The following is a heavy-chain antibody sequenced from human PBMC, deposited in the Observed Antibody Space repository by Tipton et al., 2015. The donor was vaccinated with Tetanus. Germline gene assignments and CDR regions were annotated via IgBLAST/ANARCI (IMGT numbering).Heavy chain of an antibody. Sequence: QLVQSGPEVKKPGASVKVSCKASGYTFTSYGLNWVRQAAGRGFEWMGWLNPKSGSAAYAQKFQGRVTMTTNTSITTAYMELNSLTSDDTAVYYCASGSSIRHGLDVWGHGTTVIVSS. CDR2: LNPKSGSA. V-gene: IGHV1-8*01. D-gene: IGHD2/OR15-2a*01. CDR3: ASGSSIRHGLDV. CDR1: GYTFTSYG. J-gene: IGHJ6*01.